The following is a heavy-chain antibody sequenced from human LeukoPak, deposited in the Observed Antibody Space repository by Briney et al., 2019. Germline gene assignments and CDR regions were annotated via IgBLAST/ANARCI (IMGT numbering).Heavy chain of an antibody. Sequence: ASLNVSFKASVYTFTYYYIHWVRQAPGQGLEWMGWINPNSGGTKYAQKFQGRVTMTRDTSISLAYMELSRLRSDDTAVYYCARDTARITIFGVAKYMDVWGKGTTVTVSS. D-gene: IGHD3-3*01. V-gene: IGHV1-2*02. CDR3: ARDTARITIFGVAKYMDV. CDR2: INPNSGGT. CDR1: VYTFTYYY. J-gene: IGHJ6*03.